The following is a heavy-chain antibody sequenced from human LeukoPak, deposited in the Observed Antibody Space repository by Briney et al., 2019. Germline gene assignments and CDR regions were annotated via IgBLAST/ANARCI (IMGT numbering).Heavy chain of an antibody. V-gene: IGHV3-21*01. J-gene: IGHJ6*02. CDR1: GFTVSSYS. CDR2: ISSSSSYI. D-gene: IGHD3-16*02. CDR3: ARGMITFGGVIASKAPGVAPLDV. Sequence: GGSLRLSCAASGFTVSSYSMNWVRQAPGKGLEWVSSISSSSSYIYYADSVKGRFTISRDNAKNSLYLQMNSLRAEDTAVYYCARGMITFGGVIASKAPGVAPLDVWGQGTTVTVSS.